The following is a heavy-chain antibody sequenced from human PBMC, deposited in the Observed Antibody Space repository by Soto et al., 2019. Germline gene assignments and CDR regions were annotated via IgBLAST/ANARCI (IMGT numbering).Heavy chain of an antibody. Sequence: QVQLVQSGGEVKKPGASVKVSCKASGYTFTNYGVSWVRQAPGQGLEWMGWISGYNGNTNYAQKLQGRVTMTTDTSTSTAYMEVRSLRSDDTAVYDYARDRNYTSPRRGAGYYGMAVWGQGTTVTVSS. V-gene: IGHV1-18*01. CDR1: GYTFTNYG. D-gene: IGHD3-3*01. CDR2: ISGYNGNT. CDR3: ARDRNYTSPRRGAGYYGMAV. J-gene: IGHJ6*02.